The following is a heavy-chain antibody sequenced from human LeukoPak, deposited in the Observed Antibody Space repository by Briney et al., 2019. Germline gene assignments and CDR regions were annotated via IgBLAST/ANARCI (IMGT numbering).Heavy chain of an antibody. CDR2: INPNSGGT. J-gene: IGHJ5*02. CDR1: GYTFTGYY. D-gene: IGHD3-10*01. V-gene: IGHV1-2*02. Sequence: ASVKVPCKASGYTFTGYYMHWVRQAPGQGLEWMGWINPNSGGTNYAQKFQGRVTMTRDTSISTAYMELSRLRSDDTAVYYCARGTSITMVRGVIIGVNWFDPWGQGTLVTVSS. CDR3: ARGTSITMVRGVIIGVNWFDP.